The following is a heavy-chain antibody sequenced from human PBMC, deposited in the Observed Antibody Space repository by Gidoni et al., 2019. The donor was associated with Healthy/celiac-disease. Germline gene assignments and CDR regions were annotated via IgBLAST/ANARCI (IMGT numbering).Heavy chain of an antibody. CDR1: CGSISSGSYY. CDR2: IYTSGST. V-gene: IGHV4-61*02. D-gene: IGHD3-10*01. J-gene: IGHJ2*01. Sequence: QVQLQESGPGLVKPSQTLSLTCTVSCGSISSGSYYWSWIRQPAGKGLEWIGRIYTSGSTNYNRSLKSRVTISVDTSKNQFSLKLSSVTAADTAVYYCARDDYMVRGVLNLYFDLWGRGTLVTVSS. CDR3: ARDDYMVRGVLNLYFDL.